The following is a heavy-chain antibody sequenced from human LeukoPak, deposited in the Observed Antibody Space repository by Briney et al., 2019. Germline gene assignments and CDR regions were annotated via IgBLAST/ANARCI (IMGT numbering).Heavy chain of an antibody. Sequence: PGGSQRLSCAASGFTFSNFWMTWVRQAPGKGPEWLATIRQDGGDKWYVDCVKGRFTISRDNAKNSLSLQKNSLRAADTAVFYCARYFDNTAYSWRRFDYWGQGVLVTVSS. CDR2: IRQDGGDK. CDR3: ARYFDNTAYSWRRFDY. D-gene: IGHD2-21*02. CDR1: GFTFSNFW. J-gene: IGHJ4*02. V-gene: IGHV3-7*01.